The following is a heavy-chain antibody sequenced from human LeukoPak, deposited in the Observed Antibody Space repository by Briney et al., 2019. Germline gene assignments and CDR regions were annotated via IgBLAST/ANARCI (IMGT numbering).Heavy chain of an antibody. D-gene: IGHD3-3*01. V-gene: IGHV4-59*08. CDR2: SYYSGST. Sequence: PSETLSLTCTVSGGSISSYYWSWIRQPPGKGLEWIGYSYYSGSTTPHPSLKSRVTISVDTSKNQFSLRLRSVTATDTAVYYCTRHGGSGSFDYWGQGTLVTVSS. CDR1: GGSISSYY. J-gene: IGHJ4*02. CDR3: TRHGGSGSFDY.